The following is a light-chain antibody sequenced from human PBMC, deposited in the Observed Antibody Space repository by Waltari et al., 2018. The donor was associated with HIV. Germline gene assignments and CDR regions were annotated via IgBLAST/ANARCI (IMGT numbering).Light chain of an antibody. CDR3: AAYAGNNIVI. CDR2: DVN. Sequence: QSALTQPPSASGSPGQSVTVSCTGTRSHIGYFNFVSWYQQHPGKAPKLLIYDVNKRPSGVPDRFSASKSGATASLTVSGLLAEDEADYYCAAYAGNNIVIFGGGTKVTV. V-gene: IGLV2-8*01. J-gene: IGLJ2*01. CDR1: RSHIGYFNF.